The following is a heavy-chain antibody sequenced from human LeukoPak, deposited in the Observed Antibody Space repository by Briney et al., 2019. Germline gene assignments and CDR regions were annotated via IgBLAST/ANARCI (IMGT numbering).Heavy chain of an antibody. CDR1: GGSFSGYY. V-gene: IGHV4-34*01. CDR2: INHSGST. J-gene: IGHJ4*02. D-gene: IGHD6-13*01. CDR3: ARRGYSSSWYRWYYFDY. Sequence: QASETLSLTCAVYGGSFSGYYWSWIRQPPGKGLEWIGEINHSGSTNYNPSLKSRVTISVDTSKNQFSLKLSSVTAADTAVYYCARRGYSSSWYRWYYFDYWGQGTLVTVSS.